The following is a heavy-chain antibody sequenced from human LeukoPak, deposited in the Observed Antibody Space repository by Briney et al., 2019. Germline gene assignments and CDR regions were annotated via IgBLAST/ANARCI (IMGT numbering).Heavy chain of an antibody. D-gene: IGHD2-15*01. CDR2: ISYDGSNK. J-gene: IGHJ6*02. CDR3: ARDQDIVVVVAATSYYYYGMDV. V-gene: IGHV3-30-3*01. CDR1: GFTFSSYA. Sequence: GRSLRLSCAASGFTFSSYAMHWVRQAPGKGLEWVAVISYDGSNKYYADSVKGRFTISRDNSKNTLYLQMNSLRAEDTAVYYCARDQDIVVVVAATSYYYYGMDVWGQGTTVTVSS.